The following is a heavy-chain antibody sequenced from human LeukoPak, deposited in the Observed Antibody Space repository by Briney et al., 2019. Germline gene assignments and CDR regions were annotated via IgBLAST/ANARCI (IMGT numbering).Heavy chain of an antibody. J-gene: IGHJ4*02. Sequence: ASVKVSCKASNYTFNSYGISWVRQAPGQGLEWMGWISAYNGNTNYAQKLQGRVTMTTDTSTSTAYMELRSLRSDDTAVYYCARDIAVAAIIPPYFDYWGQGTLATVSS. V-gene: IGHV1-18*01. CDR1: NYTFNSYG. CDR2: ISAYNGNT. D-gene: IGHD6-19*01. CDR3: ARDIAVAAIIPPYFDY.